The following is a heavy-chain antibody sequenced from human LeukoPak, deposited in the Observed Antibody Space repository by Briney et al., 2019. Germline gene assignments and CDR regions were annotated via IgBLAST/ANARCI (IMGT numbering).Heavy chain of an antibody. V-gene: IGHV3-30*02. J-gene: IGHJ4*02. CDR3: AKTKEGHMIRGPFDY. CDR1: GFTFSSYG. D-gene: IGHD3-10*01. Sequence: PGGSLRLSCAASGFTFSSYGMHWVRQAPGKGLEWVAFIRHDGGYKYYADSVKGRFTISRDNSKHTLYLQMISLRDDDTAVYYCAKTKEGHMIRGPFDYWGQGTLVTVPP. CDR2: IRHDGGYK.